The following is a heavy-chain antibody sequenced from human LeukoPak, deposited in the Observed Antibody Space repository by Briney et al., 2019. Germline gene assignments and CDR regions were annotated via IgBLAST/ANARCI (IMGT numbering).Heavy chain of an antibody. CDR1: GYTFTSDY. V-gene: IGHV1-46*01. Sequence: GASVKVSCKASGYTFTSDYIHWVRQAPGQGLEWMGMISPRDGSTSYAQKFQGRVTVTRDTSTSTVHMELSGLRSEDTAVYYCARDQEGFDYWGQGTLVTVSS. CDR3: ARDQEGFDY. J-gene: IGHJ4*02. CDR2: ISPRDGST.